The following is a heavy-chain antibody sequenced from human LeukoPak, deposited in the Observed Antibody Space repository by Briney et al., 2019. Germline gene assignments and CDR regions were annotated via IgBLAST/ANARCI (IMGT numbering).Heavy chain of an antibody. CDR3: AEYGSGSYRDVNWFDP. CDR2: IYHSGST. Sequence: SETLSLTCAVSGGSISSGGYSWSWIRQPPGKGLEWIGYIYHSGSTYYNPSLKSRVTISVDRSKNQFSLKLSSVTAADTAVYYCAEYGSGSYRDVNWFDPWGQGTLVTVSS. D-gene: IGHD3-10*01. V-gene: IGHV4-30-2*01. CDR1: GGSISSGGYS. J-gene: IGHJ5*02.